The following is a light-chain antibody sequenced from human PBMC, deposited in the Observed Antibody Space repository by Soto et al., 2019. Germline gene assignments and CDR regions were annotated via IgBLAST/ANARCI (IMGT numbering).Light chain of an antibody. Sequence: QSALTQPRSVSGSPGQSVTISCTGSSSDIGDFDYVSWYQQHPGEAPKLIISDVSKRPSGVPARFSGSKSGNTASLTISGLQAEDEADYYCCSYAGGNTLYVFGAGTQLTVL. CDR3: CSYAGGNTLYV. V-gene: IGLV2-11*01. J-gene: IGLJ1*01. CDR2: DVS. CDR1: SSDIGDFDY.